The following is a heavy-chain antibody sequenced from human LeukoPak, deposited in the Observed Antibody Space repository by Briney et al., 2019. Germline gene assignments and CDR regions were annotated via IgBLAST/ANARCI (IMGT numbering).Heavy chain of an antibody. CDR3: ARVRSSNGDSYYFDY. J-gene: IGHJ4*02. D-gene: IGHD2-8*01. Sequence: PSETLSLTCAVSGASISSGGSSWSWIRQPPGKGLEWIGYIYPSGNTYYNPSLKSRVTISLDKSKNQFSLNLTSVTAADTAMYYCARVRSSNGDSYYFDYWGQGALVTVSS. CDR1: GASISSGGSS. CDR2: IYPSGNT. V-gene: IGHV4-30-2*01.